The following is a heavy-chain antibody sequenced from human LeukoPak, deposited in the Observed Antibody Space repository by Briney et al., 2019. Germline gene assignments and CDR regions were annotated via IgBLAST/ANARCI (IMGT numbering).Heavy chain of an antibody. CDR2: INSDESNT. D-gene: IGHD2-15*01. V-gene: IGHV3-74*03. Sequence: GGTLRLSCAASGFTFSRYWMHWVRQAPGKGLVWVSRINSDESNTKYADSVKGRFTISRDNAKNTLYLQMNNLRAEDTAVYYCARGYCSGGSCYFDYWGQGTLVTVSS. CDR3: ARGYCSGGSCYFDY. J-gene: IGHJ4*02. CDR1: GFTFSRYW.